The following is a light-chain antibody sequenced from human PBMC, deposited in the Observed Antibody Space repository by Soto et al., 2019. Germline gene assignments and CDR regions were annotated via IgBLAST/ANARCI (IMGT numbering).Light chain of an antibody. CDR3: QQLNDYPIT. V-gene: IGKV1-9*01. J-gene: IGKJ5*01. Sequence: IELTQSPSSLSASVADTVTITCRASHISSSYLAWYQQTPGKAPKVLIYSASTLESGVPARFSGSGSGTLFTLTISSLQPEDFATYYCQQLNDYPITFGQGTRLEIK. CDR1: HISSSY. CDR2: SAS.